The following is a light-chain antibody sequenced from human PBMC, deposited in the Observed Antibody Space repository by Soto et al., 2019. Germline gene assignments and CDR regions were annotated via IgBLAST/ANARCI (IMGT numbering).Light chain of an antibody. J-gene: IGKJ1*01. V-gene: IGKV3-11*01. CDR2: DAS. CDR3: QQYNNWPQT. CDR1: QSVSSY. Sequence: EIVLTQSPATLSLSPGXRATLSCRASQSVSSYLAWYQQKPGQAPRLLIYDASNRATGIPARFSGSGSGTEFTLTISSLQSEDFAVYYCQQYNNWPQTFSQGTKVDIK.